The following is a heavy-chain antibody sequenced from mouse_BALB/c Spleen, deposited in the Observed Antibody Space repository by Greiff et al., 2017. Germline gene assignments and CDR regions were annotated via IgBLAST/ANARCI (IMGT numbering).Heavy chain of an antibody. D-gene: IGHD2-4*01. CDR3: AREEYDYDGYFDV. CDR1: GYTFTSYW. V-gene: IGHV1S81*02. CDR2: INPSNGRT. Sequence: VQLQQPGAELVKPGASVKLSCKASGYTFTSYWMHWVKQRPGQGLEWIGEINPSNGRTNYNEKFKSKATLTVDKSSSTAYMQLSSLTSEDSAVYYCAREEYDYDGYFDVWGAGTTVTVSS. J-gene: IGHJ1*01.